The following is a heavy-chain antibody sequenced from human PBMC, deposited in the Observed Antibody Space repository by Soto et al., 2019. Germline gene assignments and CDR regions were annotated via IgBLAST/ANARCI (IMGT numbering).Heavy chain of an antibody. CDR3: ARHGGDGTYPSVYRY. V-gene: IGHV4-59*08. CDR2: IYYSGTT. Sequence: SETLSLTCTVAGGYISNYYWNWIRQPTGKGLVWVGYIYYSGTTNYTPSLKSRVTISLDPSKHQFSLTLNSVTAADTAVYYCARHGGDGTYPSVYRYWGQGTLVTVSS. CDR1: GGYISNYY. J-gene: IGHJ4*02. D-gene: IGHD3-16*01.